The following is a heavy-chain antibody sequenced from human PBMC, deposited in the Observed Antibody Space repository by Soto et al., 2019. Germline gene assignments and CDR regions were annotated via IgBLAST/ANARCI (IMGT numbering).Heavy chain of an antibody. D-gene: IGHD3-3*01. J-gene: IGHJ6*02. CDR3: ARDPYYDFWSGSKFGYYYYGMDV. V-gene: IGHV4-4*07. CDR2: IYTSGSA. CDR1: GGSISSYY. Sequence: SETLSLTCTVSGGSISSYYWSWIRQPAGKGLEWIGRIYTSGSANYNPSLKSRVTMSVDTSKNHFSLKLSSVTAADTAVYYCARDPYYDFWSGSKFGYYYYGMDVWGQGTTVTVSS.